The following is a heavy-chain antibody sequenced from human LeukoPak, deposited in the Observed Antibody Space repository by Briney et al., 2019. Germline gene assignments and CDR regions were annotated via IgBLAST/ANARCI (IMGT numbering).Heavy chain of an antibody. Sequence: GWSLRLSCAASGFRFSDYAVHWIRQAPGKGLEWVAIISKDGYNTDYADSVKGRLTISRDNSKNTLYLQMNSLRVEDTALYYCARNDYGTYYFDYWGQGTLVTVSS. V-gene: IGHV3-30-3*01. CDR1: GFRFSDYA. CDR3: ARNDYGTYYFDY. D-gene: IGHD4-17*01. J-gene: IGHJ4*02. CDR2: ISKDGYNT.